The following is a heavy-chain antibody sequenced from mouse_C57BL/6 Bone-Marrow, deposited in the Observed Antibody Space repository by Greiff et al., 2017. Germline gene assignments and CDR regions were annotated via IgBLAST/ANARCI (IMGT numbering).Heavy chain of an antibody. D-gene: IGHD2-4*01. CDR1: GYTFTSYW. CDR3: AVVEEIYNEDGGYFDV. CDR2: IDPSDSYT. J-gene: IGHJ1*03. Sequence: VQLQQPGAELVKPGASVKLSCKASGYTFTSYWMQWVNQRPGQGLEWIGEIDPSDSYTNYNQKFKGKATLTVDTSSSTAYMQLSSLTSEDSAVYYGAVVEEIYNEDGGYFDVWGTGTTVTVSS. V-gene: IGHV1-50*01.